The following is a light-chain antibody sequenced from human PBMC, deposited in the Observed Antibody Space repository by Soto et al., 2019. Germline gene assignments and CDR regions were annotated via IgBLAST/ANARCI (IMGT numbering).Light chain of an antibody. CDR3: SAYRTDSTLYV. J-gene: IGLJ1*01. Sequence: QSALTQPASVSGSPGQSITISCTGTSSDIGAYNYVSWYQQHPGKAPKLLIYEVSSRPSGVSDRFSGSTSGNTASLTISGLQAEDEADYFCSAYRTDSTLYVFGGGTKLTVL. V-gene: IGLV2-14*01. CDR1: SSDIGAYNY. CDR2: EVS.